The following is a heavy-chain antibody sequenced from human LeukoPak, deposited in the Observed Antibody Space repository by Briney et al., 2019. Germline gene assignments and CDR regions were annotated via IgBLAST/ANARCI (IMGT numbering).Heavy chain of an antibody. D-gene: IGHD6-19*01. CDR3: ARTGSGWNYFDY. Sequence: PSETLSLTCTVSGGSISSGGYYWSWIRQRPGKGLEWIGNISHSGNTYYNPSLRSRVTMSVDTSKNQFSLNLSSETAADTAVYFCARTGSGWNYFDYWGQGTLVTASS. CDR1: GGSISSGGYY. J-gene: IGHJ4*02. V-gene: IGHV4-31*03. CDR2: ISHSGNT.